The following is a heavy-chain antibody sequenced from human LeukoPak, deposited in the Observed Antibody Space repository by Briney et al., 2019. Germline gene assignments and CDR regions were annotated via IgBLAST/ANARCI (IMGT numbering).Heavy chain of an antibody. Sequence: GGSLRLSCAASGFTFSNAWMNWVRQAPGKGLEWVARLVYDERNDYANSVKGRFTISRDNSKNTLYLQMDNLRVDDTAVYYCARDLSAAYDFGGQGILVTVSS. V-gene: IGHV3-33*08. CDR2: LVYDERND. CDR3: ARDLSAAYDF. D-gene: IGHD2-21*01. J-gene: IGHJ4*02. CDR1: GFTFSNAW.